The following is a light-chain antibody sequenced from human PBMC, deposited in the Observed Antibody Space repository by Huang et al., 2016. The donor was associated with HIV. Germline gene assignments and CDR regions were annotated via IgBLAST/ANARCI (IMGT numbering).Light chain of an antibody. J-gene: IGKJ4*01. CDR3: QKYDSAPLT. CDR2: AAS. V-gene: IGKV1-27*01. Sequence: IQITQSPSSLFVAVGDRITITFRAMQGISNSLAWYQQKPGKVPRLLIYAASTLQSGVPSRFSGSRSGRDFSLTIGSLQPEDVATYYCQKYDSAPLTFGGGTKVEI. CDR1: QGISNS.